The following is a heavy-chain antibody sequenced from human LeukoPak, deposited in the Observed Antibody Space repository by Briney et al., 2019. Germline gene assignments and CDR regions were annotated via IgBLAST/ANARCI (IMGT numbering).Heavy chain of an antibody. V-gene: IGHV3-21*04. Sequence: GGSLRLSCAASGFTFSSYSMNWVRQAPGKGLEWVSSISSSSSYIYYADSVKGRFTISRDNAKNSLYLQMNSLTAGDTALYYCARNYYDSSVASDYWGQGTLVTVSS. D-gene: IGHD3-22*01. CDR1: GFTFSSYS. J-gene: IGHJ4*02. CDR3: ARNYYDSSVASDY. CDR2: ISSSSSYI.